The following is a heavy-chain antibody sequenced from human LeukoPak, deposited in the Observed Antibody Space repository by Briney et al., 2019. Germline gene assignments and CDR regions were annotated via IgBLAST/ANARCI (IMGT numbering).Heavy chain of an antibody. J-gene: IGHJ4*02. D-gene: IGHD3-10*01. CDR3: TKWSGFGDD. CDR2: ISGSGDST. V-gene: IGHV3-23*01. CDR1: GFTFSSNS. Sequence: GGSLRLSCAASGFTFSSNSMTWVRQTPGKGLEWVSGISGSGDSTFYADSVKGRFTISRDNSRNTLYLQMSSLRPEGTAVYYCTKWSGFGDDWGQGTLVTVSS.